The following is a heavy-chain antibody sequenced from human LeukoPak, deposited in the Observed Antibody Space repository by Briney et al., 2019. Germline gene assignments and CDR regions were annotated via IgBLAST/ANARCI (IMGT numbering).Heavy chain of an antibody. J-gene: IGHJ4*02. CDR1: GFTFSSYW. CDR3: SGWDGNVDY. Sequence: GGSLRLSCAASGFTFSSYWMNWLRQAPGKGLEWVANIKQDGRDKYYLDSVKGRFTISRDNARNSLYLQMNSLRAEDTAVYYCSGWDGNVDYWGQGTLVSVSS. CDR2: IKQDGRDK. V-gene: IGHV3-7*02. D-gene: IGHD1-1*01.